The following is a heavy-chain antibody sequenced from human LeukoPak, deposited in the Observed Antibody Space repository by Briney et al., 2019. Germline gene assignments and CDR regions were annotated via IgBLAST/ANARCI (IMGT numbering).Heavy chain of an antibody. CDR1: GFTFSSYS. CDR3: TADGYYVSGIY. J-gene: IGHJ4*02. D-gene: IGHD3-10*01. Sequence: GGSLRLSCAASGFTFSSYSMSWVRQAPGKGLEWVGRIKGKTDGETTDYATRVKGRFIISRDDSKDTLYRQMNSLKTEYTAVYYWTADGYYVSGIYWGQGTLVTVSS. V-gene: IGHV3-15*01. CDR2: IKGKTDGETT.